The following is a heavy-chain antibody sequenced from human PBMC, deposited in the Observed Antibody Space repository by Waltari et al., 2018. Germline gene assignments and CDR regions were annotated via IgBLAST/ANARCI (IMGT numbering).Heavy chain of an antibody. CDR1: GGSISSGSYY. J-gene: IGHJ5*02. V-gene: IGHV4-61*09. CDR3: ARVFGAGWFDP. Sequence: QVQLQESGPGLVKPSQTLSLTCTVSGGSISSGSYYWSWIRQPAGKGLEWIGYTYTSGGTNYNPPLKIRVTISVDTSKNQFSLKLSSVTAADTAVYYCARVFGAGWFDPWGQGTLVTVSS. CDR2: TYTSGGT. D-gene: IGHD3-10*01.